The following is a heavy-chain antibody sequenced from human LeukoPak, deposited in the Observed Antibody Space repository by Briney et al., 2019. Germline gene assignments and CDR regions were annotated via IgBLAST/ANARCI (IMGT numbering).Heavy chain of an antibody. CDR3: ARFDHVWETHGMDAFDL. D-gene: IGHD3-16*01. CDR2: IYHSEST. Sequence: SETLSLTCAVSGYSISRGYSWGWIRQPPEKGLEWIGNIYHSESTHYNPSLKSRVTISPDTSKNQFSLKLSSVTASDTAVYYCARFDHVWETHGMDAFDLWGQGTMVTVSS. V-gene: IGHV4-38-2*01. J-gene: IGHJ3*01. CDR1: GYSISRGYS.